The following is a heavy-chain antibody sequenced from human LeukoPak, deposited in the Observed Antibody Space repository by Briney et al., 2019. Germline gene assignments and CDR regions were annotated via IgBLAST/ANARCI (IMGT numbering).Heavy chain of an antibody. J-gene: IGHJ4*02. V-gene: IGHV4-39*07. CDR3: GRVNSYGYSAAIDY. CDR2: ISYSGTP. CDR1: GGSISSYTYY. Sequence: NASETLSLTCTVSGGSISSYTYYWGWIRQPPGKGLEWIGNISYSGTPYYNPSLKSRVTISVDTSKHQFSLRLSSVTAADTAVYYCGRVNSYGYSAAIDYWGQGTLVTVSS. D-gene: IGHD5-18*01.